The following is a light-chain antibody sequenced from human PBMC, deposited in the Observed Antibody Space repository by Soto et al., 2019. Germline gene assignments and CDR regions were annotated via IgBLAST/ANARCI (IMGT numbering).Light chain of an antibody. J-gene: IGLJ1*01. CDR1: SSVVGGYNY. Sequence: ALTQPRSVSGSPGQSLTISCTGTSSVVGGYNYVSWYQQYPGKVPKLMIYDVTKRPSGVPDRFSGSKSGNTASLTISGLQAEDEADYYCCSHAGSYTYVFGTGTKVTVL. V-gene: IGLV2-11*01. CDR3: CSHAGSYTYV. CDR2: DVT.